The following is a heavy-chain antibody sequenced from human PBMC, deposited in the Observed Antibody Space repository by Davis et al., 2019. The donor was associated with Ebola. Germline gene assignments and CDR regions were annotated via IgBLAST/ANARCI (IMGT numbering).Heavy chain of an antibody. J-gene: IGHJ4*02. CDR1: GGSISSGGYS. D-gene: IGHD4-23*01. CDR2: IYRGGNT. Sequence: SETLSLTCAVSGGSISSGGYSWSWIRQPPGKGLEWIGYIYRGGNTYYSPSLKSRVTMSVDRSKNQFSLKLSSVTAADTAVYYCAREAYGGNAIDYWGQGTLVTVSS. CDR3: AREAYGGNAIDY. V-gene: IGHV4-30-2*01.